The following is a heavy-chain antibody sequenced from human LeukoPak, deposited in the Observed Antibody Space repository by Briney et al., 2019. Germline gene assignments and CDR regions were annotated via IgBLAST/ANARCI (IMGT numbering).Heavy chain of an antibody. D-gene: IGHD5-18*01. CDR2: ISYDGSNK. V-gene: IGHV3-30*01. Sequence: LAGGSLRLSCAASGFTFSSYAMHWVRQAPGKGLERAAVISYDGSNKFYADSVKGRFTISRDNSKNTLFLQMNSLRAEDTAVYYCARDRSQRAYSYGPDGEWGQGTLITVSS. CDR1: GFTFSSYA. J-gene: IGHJ4*02. CDR3: ARDRSQRAYSYGPDGE.